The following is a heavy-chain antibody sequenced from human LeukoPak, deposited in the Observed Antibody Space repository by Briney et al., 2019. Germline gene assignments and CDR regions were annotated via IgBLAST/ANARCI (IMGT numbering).Heavy chain of an antibody. V-gene: IGHV3-30-3*01. CDR2: ISYDGNNK. Sequence: GGSLRLSCAASGFTFSTYAMHWVRQAPGKGLEWVAVISYDGNNKYYADSVRGRFTTSRDNSKNTVSLQMDSLRAEDTAVYYCARDLSMYYNYGMDVWGQGTLVTVSS. J-gene: IGHJ6*02. CDR3: ARDLSMYYNYGMDV. CDR1: GFTFSTYA.